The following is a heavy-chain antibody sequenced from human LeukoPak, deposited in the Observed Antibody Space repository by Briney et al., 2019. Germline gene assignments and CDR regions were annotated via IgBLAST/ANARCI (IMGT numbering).Heavy chain of an antibody. J-gene: IGHJ5*02. Sequence: GASVKVSCKASGGTFSSYAISWVRQAPGQGLEWMEGIIPIFGTANYAQKFQGRVTITADESTSAAYMELSSLRSEDTAVYYCARNLAGGVTRFDPWGQGTLVTVSS. CDR3: ARNLAGGVTRFDP. V-gene: IGHV1-69*13. CDR1: GGTFSSYA. CDR2: IIPIFGTA. D-gene: IGHD2-8*01.